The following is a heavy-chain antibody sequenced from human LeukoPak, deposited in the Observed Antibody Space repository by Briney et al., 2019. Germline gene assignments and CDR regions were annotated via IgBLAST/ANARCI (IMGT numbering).Heavy chain of an antibody. Sequence: SVKVSCKASGGTFSIYAISWVRQAPGQGLEWMGGIIPIFGTANYAQKFQGRVTITADESTSTAYMELSSLRSEDTAVYYCARSYGYRYYFDYWGQGTLVTVSS. CDR1: GGTFSIYA. CDR2: IIPIFGTA. D-gene: IGHD5-18*01. CDR3: ARSYGYRYYFDY. J-gene: IGHJ4*02. V-gene: IGHV1-69*13.